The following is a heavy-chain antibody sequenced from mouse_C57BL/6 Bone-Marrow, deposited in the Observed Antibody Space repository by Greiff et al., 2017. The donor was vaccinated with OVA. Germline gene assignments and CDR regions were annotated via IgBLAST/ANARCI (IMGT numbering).Heavy chain of an antibody. D-gene: IGHD2-2*01. CDR3: ARRGEDYGYIW. CDR2: IDPSDSYT. Sequence: QVQLQQPGAEMVRPGTSVKLSCKASGYTFTSYWMHWVKQRPGQGLEWIGVIDPSDSYTNYNQKFKGKATLTVDTSSSTAYMQLSSLTSEDSAVYYCARRGEDYGYIWWGQGTTLTVSS. CDR1: GYTFTSYW. V-gene: IGHV1-59*01. J-gene: IGHJ2*01.